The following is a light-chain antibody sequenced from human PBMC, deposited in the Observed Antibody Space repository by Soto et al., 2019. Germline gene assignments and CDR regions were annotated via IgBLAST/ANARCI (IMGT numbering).Light chain of an antibody. CDR2: EVS. CDR1: SSDVGSYNV. Sequence: QSVLTQPASVSGSPGQSITISCTGTSSDVGSYNVVSWYQQHPGKAPKLLIYEVSKRPPGVSNRFSGSKSGNTASLTISGLQAEDEADYYCCSYAGSSTPLIFGTGTKVTVL. V-gene: IGLV2-23*02. CDR3: CSYAGSSTPLI. J-gene: IGLJ1*01.